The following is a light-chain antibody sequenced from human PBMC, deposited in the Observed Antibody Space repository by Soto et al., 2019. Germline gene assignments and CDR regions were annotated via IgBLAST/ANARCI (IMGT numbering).Light chain of an antibody. V-gene: IGLV3-1*01. CDR2: EDN. J-gene: IGLJ1*01. CDR1: KLGDKY. CDR3: QAWDSNTALDV. Sequence: SSELTQPPSVSVSPGQTASITCSGDKLGDKYACWYQQKPGQSPLLVIYEDNKRPAGISERFSGSNSGNTATLTISGTQALDEADYYYQAWDSNTALDVFGTGTKLTVL.